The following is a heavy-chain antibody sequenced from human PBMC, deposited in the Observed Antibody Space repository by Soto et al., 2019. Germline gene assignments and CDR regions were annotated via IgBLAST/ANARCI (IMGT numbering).Heavy chain of an antibody. CDR2: ISAYNGNT. D-gene: IGHD2-2*01. Sequence: GASVKVSCKASGYTFTSYGISWVRQAPGQGLEWMGWISAYNGNTNYAQKLQGRVTMTTDTSTSTAYMELRSLRSDDTAVYYCAREASWYYANSLGWFGPWGQGTLVTVCS. V-gene: IGHV1-18*01. CDR1: GYTFTSYG. CDR3: AREASWYYANSLGWFGP. J-gene: IGHJ5*02.